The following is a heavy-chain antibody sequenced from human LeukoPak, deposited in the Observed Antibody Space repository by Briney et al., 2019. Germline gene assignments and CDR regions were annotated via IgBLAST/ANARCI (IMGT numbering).Heavy chain of an antibody. CDR2: INSDGSRT. D-gene: IGHD2-15*01. CDR3: ARVGCDDTGCYDRHFDY. V-gene: IGHV3-74*01. J-gene: IGHJ4*02. Sequence: PGGSLRLSCAASGITFSSYWMHWVRQAPGKGLVWVSRINSDGSRTSYADSVKGRFTISRDNAKNTLYLQMNSLRVEDTAVYYCARVGCDDTGCYDRHFDYWGQGTLVTVSS. CDR1: GITFSSYW.